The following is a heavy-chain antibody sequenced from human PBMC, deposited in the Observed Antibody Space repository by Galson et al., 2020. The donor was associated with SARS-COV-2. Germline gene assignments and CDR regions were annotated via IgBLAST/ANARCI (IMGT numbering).Heavy chain of an antibody. Sequence: GGSLRLSCAASGFTFDDYAMHWVRQAPGKGLEWVSGISWNSGSIGYADSVKGRFTISRDNAKNSLYLQMNSLRAEDTALYYCAKDRGLGYCSSTSCQYYFDY. J-gene: IGHJ4*01. CDR2: ISWNSGSI. V-gene: IGHV3-9*01. D-gene: IGHD2-2*01. CDR3: AKDRGLGYCSSTSCQYYFDY. CDR1: GFTFDDYA.